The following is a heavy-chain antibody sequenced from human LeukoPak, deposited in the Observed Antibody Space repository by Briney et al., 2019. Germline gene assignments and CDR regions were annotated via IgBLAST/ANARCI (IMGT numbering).Heavy chain of an antibody. J-gene: IGHJ4*02. CDR2: ISSSSSYI. CDR3: ARQAQRWLQLDYFDY. CDR1: GFTFSSYS. V-gene: IGHV3-21*01. D-gene: IGHD5-12*01. Sequence: GGSLRLSCAASGFTFSSYSMNWVRQAPGKGLEWVSSISSSSSYIYYADSVKGRFTIFSDYAKNSLYLQMDSLRAEDRAVYYCARQAQRWLQLDYFDYWGQGTLVTVSS.